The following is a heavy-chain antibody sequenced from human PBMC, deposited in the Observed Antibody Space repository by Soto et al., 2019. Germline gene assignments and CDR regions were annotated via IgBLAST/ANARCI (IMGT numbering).Heavy chain of an antibody. D-gene: IGHD6-19*01. CDR3: AGSGYSSGWYHWYFDF. CDR1: GYTFSNYG. V-gene: IGHV1-3*01. J-gene: IGHJ2*01. Sequence: QVHLVQSGAEVKKPGASVKVSCKASGYTFSNYGIHWVRQAPGQRLEWMGWINAGNGNTKYSEKFQDRVTITRDTSASTAYLELSSLRSEDTAVYYCAGSGYSSGWYHWYFDFWGRGTLVTVSS. CDR2: INAGNGNT.